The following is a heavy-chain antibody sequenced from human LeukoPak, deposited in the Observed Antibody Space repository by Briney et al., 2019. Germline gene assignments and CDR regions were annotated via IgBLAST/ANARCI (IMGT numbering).Heavy chain of an antibody. V-gene: IGHV3-23*01. Sequence: GGSLRLSCAASEFTFSNYAMSWVRLAPGKGLEWVSAISGSGGSTYYADSVKGRFTISRDNSKNTLYLQMNSLRAEDTAVYYCAKDPPRAAILYYFDYWGQGTLVTVSS. CDR3: AKDPPRAAILYYFDY. D-gene: IGHD2-2*01. CDR1: EFTFSNYA. CDR2: ISGSGGST. J-gene: IGHJ4*02.